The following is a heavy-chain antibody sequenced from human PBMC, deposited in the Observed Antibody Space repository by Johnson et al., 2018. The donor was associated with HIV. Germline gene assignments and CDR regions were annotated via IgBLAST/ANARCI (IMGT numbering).Heavy chain of an antibody. CDR2: ISYDGNNK. V-gene: IGHV3-30*03. J-gene: IGHJ3*02. D-gene: IGHD3-10*01. CDR1: GFTVSSNY. Sequence: QVHLVESGGGLVQPGGSLRLSCAASGFTVSSNYMSWVRQAPGKGLEWVAVISYDGNNKYYVDSVKGRFTISRDNATNFLYLQMNSLAAGDTAVYYCARAEIYEGRVGDFAFDIWGRGTMVTVSS. CDR3: ARAEIYEGRVGDFAFDI.